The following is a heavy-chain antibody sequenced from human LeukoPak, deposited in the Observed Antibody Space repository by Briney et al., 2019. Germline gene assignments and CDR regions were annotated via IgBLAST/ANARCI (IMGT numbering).Heavy chain of an antibody. Sequence: GASVKVSCKASGYTFTGYYMHWVRQAPGQGLEWMGWINPNSGGTNYAQKFQGRVTMTRDTSISTAYMELSRLRSDDTAVYYCAREYYYGSGSYSAWGQGTLVTVSS. V-gene: IGHV1-2*02. J-gene: IGHJ4*02. CDR1: GYTFTGYY. CDR3: AREYYYGSGSYSA. CDR2: INPNSGGT. D-gene: IGHD3-10*01.